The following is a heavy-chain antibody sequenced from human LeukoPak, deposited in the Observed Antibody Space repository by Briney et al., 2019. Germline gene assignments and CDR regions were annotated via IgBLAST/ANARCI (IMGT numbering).Heavy chain of an antibody. CDR3: ARDRAGWYEDYYYYMDV. V-gene: IGHV3-11*01. CDR2: ISSSGSTI. CDR1: GFTFSDYY. Sequence: GGSLRLSCAASGFTFSDYYMSWIRQAPGKGLEWVSYISSSGSTIYYADSVKDRFTISRDNAKNSLYLQMNSLRAEDTAVYYCARDRAGWYEDYYYYMDVWGKGTTVTISS. D-gene: IGHD6-19*01. J-gene: IGHJ6*03.